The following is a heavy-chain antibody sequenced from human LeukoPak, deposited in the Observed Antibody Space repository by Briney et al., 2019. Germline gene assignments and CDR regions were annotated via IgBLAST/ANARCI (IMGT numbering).Heavy chain of an antibody. Sequence: GGSLRLSCAASRFIFSSYAMHWVRQAPGKGLEWVAVLSYDGSDKYYPDSVKGRITISRDNSKNTLYLQMNSLRAEDTAVYYCARDITWGTYEGPGHFDYWGQGTLVTVSS. J-gene: IGHJ4*02. V-gene: IGHV3-30*04. CDR3: ARDITWGTYEGPGHFDY. CDR2: LSYDGSDK. CDR1: RFIFSSYA. D-gene: IGHD3-16*01.